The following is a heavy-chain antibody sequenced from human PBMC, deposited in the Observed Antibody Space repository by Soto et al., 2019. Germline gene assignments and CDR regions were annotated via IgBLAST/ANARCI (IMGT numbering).Heavy chain of an antibody. D-gene: IGHD2-15*01. V-gene: IGHV2-5*02. J-gene: IGHJ4*02. CDR2: IYWDDDK. CDR1: GFSVTGSGVA. CDR3: AHVGMSINHGYEF. Sequence: QITLKESGPALVKPKQTLTLTCTCSGFSVTGSGVAVGWIRQPPGKALEWLALIYWDDDKRYSPSLKSRLTISRDTSKNQVVLTMTNMGPVDTGTYYCAHVGMSINHGYEFWGQGTLVTVPS.